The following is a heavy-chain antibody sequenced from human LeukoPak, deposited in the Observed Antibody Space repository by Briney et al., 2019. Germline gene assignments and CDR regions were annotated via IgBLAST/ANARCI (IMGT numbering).Heavy chain of an antibody. Sequence: KPSETLSLTCAVYGGSFSGYYWSWIRQPPGKGLEWMGKINHSGSTNYNPSLKSRVTISVDTSKNQFSLKLSSVTAADTAVYYCARGGYDYIWGSYRSASDAFDIWGQGTMVTVSS. CDR3: ARGGYDYIWGSYRSASDAFDI. V-gene: IGHV4-34*01. CDR2: INHSGST. D-gene: IGHD3-16*02. J-gene: IGHJ3*02. CDR1: GGSFSGYY.